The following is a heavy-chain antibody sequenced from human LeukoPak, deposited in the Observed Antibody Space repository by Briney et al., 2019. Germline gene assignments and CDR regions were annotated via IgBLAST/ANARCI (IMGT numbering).Heavy chain of an antibody. CDR2: VSGATGNS. V-gene: IGHV3-23*01. CDR3: AKTRPLDSSSWSHGDY. D-gene: IGHD6-13*01. Sequence: PGGSLRLSCAASGFTFSTYGMNWVRQAPGKGLEWVSSVSGATGNSYYVGSVKGRFTISRDNSKNTLYLQMNSLRAEDTAVYYCAKTRPLDSSSWSHGDYWGQGTLVTVSS. CDR1: GFTFSTYG. J-gene: IGHJ4*02.